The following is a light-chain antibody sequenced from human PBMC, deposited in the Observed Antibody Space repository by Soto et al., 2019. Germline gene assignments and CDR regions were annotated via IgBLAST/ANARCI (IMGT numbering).Light chain of an antibody. CDR1: QSVSSY. Sequence: EIVLTQSPATLSLSPGERATLSCRASQSVSSYLAWYQQKPGQAPRLLIYDASNRATGTPARFSGSGSGTDFTLTSSSLEPKDFAVYYCQQRANWPLTFGGGTKVEIK. CDR2: DAS. CDR3: QQRANWPLT. J-gene: IGKJ4*01. V-gene: IGKV3-11*01.